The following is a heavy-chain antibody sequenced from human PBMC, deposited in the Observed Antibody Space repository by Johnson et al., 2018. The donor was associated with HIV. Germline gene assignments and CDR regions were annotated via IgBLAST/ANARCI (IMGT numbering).Heavy chain of an antibody. CDR1: GFTFTSYT. J-gene: IGHJ3*02. CDR2: ISGSCASR. Sequence: VQLVESGGGLVQPGGSLRLSCAASGFTFTSYTVSWVRQAPGKGLEWVSAISGSCASRYFSVPVKGRFTISRDNSKNTLYLQMNSLRAEDTAIYYCAKTAWVFEGDASDIWGQGTMVTVSS. V-gene: IGHV3-23*04. CDR3: AKTAWVFEGDASDI. D-gene: IGHD3-3*01.